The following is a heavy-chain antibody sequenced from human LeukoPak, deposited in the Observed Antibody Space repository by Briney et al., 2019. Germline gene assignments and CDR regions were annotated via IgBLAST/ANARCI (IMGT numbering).Heavy chain of an antibody. CDR1: GFTVSSNY. CDR3: ARDRGSSSPAYYYYYGMDV. D-gene: IGHD6-6*01. Sequence: GGSLRLSCAASGFTVSSNYMSWVRQAPGKGLEWGSVIYSGGSTYYADSVKGRFTISRDNSKNTLYLQMNSLRAEDTAVYYCARDRGSSSPAYYYYYGMDVWGQGTTVTVSS. V-gene: IGHV3-66*01. J-gene: IGHJ6*02. CDR2: IYSGGST.